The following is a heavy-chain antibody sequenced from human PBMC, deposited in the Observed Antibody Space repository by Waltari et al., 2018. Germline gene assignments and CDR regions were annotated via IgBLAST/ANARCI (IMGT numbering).Heavy chain of an antibody. CDR2: IYYSGSP. J-gene: IGHJ4*02. V-gene: IGHV4-39*07. D-gene: IGHD2-2*01. CDR3: ARGEEYQLHGLDY. Sequence: QLQLQESGPGLVKPSETLSLTCTVSGGSISSSSYYWGWIRQPPGKGLEWIGSIYYSGSPYVNPSIKSSVTISVDTSKNQFALKRSSVTAADTAVYYCARGEEYQLHGLDYWGQGTLVTVSS. CDR1: GGSISSSSYY.